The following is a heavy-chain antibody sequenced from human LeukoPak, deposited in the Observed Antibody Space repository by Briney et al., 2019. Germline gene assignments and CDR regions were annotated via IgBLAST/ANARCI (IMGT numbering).Heavy chain of an antibody. D-gene: IGHD6-6*01. CDR2: IIPILGTA. CDR1: GGTFSSYA. CDR3: ARDSGLMGSYYFDY. J-gene: IGHJ4*02. V-gene: IGHV1-69*13. Sequence: GASVRVSCRASGGTFSSYAISWVRQAPGQALEWMGGIIPILGTANYAQKFQGRVTITADESTSTAYMELSSLRSADTAVYYCARDSGLMGSYYFDYWGQGTLVTVSS.